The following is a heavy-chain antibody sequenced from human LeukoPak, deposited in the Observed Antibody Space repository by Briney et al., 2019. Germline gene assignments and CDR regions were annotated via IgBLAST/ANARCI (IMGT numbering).Heavy chain of an antibody. CDR1: GFTFSSYG. J-gene: IGHJ5*02. D-gene: IGHD1-26*01. V-gene: IGHV3-30*18. Sequence: GGSLRLSCAASGFTFSSYGMHWVRQAPGKGLEWVAVISYDGSNKYYADSVKGRFTISRDNSKNTVYLQMNSLRADDTAVYYCVQGIRVGTSWGQGTLVTVSS. CDR2: ISYDGSNK. CDR3: VQGIRVGTS.